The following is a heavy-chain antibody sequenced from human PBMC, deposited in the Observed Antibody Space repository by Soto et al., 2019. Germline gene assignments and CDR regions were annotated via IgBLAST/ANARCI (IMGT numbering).Heavy chain of an antibody. Sequence: ASVKVSCKASGYTFTGYYMHWVRQAPGQGLEWMGWINPNSGGTNYAQKFQGWVTMTRDTSISTAYMELSRLRSDDTAVYYCARGGIPMVWGNWFGPWGKGTLVTVSS. J-gene: IGHJ5*02. CDR3: ARGGIPMVWGNWFGP. V-gene: IGHV1-2*04. CDR1: GYTFTGYY. D-gene: IGHD3-10*01. CDR2: INPNSGGT.